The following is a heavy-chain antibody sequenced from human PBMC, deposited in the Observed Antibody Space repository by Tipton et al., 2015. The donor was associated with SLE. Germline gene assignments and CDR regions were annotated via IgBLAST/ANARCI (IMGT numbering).Heavy chain of an antibody. D-gene: IGHD2-2*01. CDR3: ARPMGPAAMLAPVY. Sequence: SLRLSCAASGFTFSDYYMSWIRQAPGKGLEWISYISRRGNTIYYADSVKGRFIISRDNSKNTLYLQMNSLRAEDTAVYYCARPMGPAAMLAPVYWGQGTLFTVSS. CDR2: ISRRGNTI. J-gene: IGHJ4*02. V-gene: IGHV3-11*04. CDR1: GFTFSDYY.